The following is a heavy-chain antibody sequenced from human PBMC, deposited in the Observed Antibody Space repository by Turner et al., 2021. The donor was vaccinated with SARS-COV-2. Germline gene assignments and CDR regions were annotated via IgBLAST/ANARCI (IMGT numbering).Heavy chain of an antibody. CDR1: GGSITKYYYY. Sequence: LQLQESGPGLVKPSETLFLTCTVSGGSITKYYYYWGWIRQPPGKGLEWIGSIYYNGDTYYNPSLKGRVTISVDTSKSQFSLKLSSVTAADTAVYYCARLPERYFFDYWGQGALVTVSS. J-gene: IGHJ4*02. V-gene: IGHV4-39*01. CDR2: IYYNGDT. CDR3: ARLPERYFFDY.